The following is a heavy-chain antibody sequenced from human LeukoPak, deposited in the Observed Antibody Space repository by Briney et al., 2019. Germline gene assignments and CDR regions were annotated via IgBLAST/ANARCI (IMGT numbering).Heavy chain of an antibody. Sequence: PGGSLRLSCAASGFTFSSYSMNWVRQAPGKGLEWVSSISSSSSYIYYADSVKGRFTISRDNAKNSLYLQMNSLRAEDTAVYYCARVRGPVVPAASDAFDIWGQGTMVTVSS. V-gene: IGHV3-21*01. D-gene: IGHD2-2*01. CDR3: ARVRGPVVPAASDAFDI. CDR1: GFTFSSYS. J-gene: IGHJ3*02. CDR2: ISSSSSYI.